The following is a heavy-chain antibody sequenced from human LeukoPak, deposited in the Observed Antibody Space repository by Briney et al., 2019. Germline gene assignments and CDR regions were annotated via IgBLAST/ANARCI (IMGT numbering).Heavy chain of an antibody. CDR1: GYTFTSYG. CDR2: ISANNGNT. Sequence: ASVKVSCKASGYTFTSYGVIWVRQAPGQGLEWMGWISANNGNTDYTQKLQGRVTMTTETSTSTAYMELRSLRSDDTAVYYCARGSTLGYCSSTSCLRFDPWGQGTLVTVSS. CDR3: ARGSTLGYCSSTSCLRFDP. J-gene: IGHJ5*02. V-gene: IGHV1-18*01. D-gene: IGHD2-2*01.